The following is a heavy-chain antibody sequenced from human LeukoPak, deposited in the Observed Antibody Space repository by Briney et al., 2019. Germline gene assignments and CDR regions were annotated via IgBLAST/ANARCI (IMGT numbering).Heavy chain of an antibody. CDR2: IYYSGST. CDR1: GGSISSHY. V-gene: IGHV4-59*11. Sequence: SETLSLTSTVSGGSISSHYWSWIRQPPGKGLEWIGYIYYSGSTNYNPSLKSRVTISVDTSKNQFSLKLSSVTAADTAVYYCARGYYDFWSGYYTSYYFDYWGQGTLVTVSS. J-gene: IGHJ4*02. D-gene: IGHD3-3*01. CDR3: ARGYYDFWSGYYTSYYFDY.